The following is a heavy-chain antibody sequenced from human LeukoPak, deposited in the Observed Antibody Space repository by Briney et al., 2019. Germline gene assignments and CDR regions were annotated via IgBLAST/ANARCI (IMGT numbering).Heavy chain of an antibody. CDR2: ISYDGSNK. Sequence: GRSLRLSCAASGFTFSSYGMHWVRQAPGKGLEWVAVISYDGSNKYYADSVKGRFTISRDNSKNTLYLQMNSLRAEDTAVYYCAKPGPGYSYGFRRPRGANFDYWGQGTLVTVSS. D-gene: IGHD5-18*01. V-gene: IGHV3-30*18. CDR3: AKPGPGYSYGFRRPRGANFDY. CDR1: GFTFSSYG. J-gene: IGHJ4*02.